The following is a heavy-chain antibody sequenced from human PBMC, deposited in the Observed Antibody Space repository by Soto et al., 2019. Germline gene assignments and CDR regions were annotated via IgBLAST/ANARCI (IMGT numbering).Heavy chain of an antibody. V-gene: IGHV3-21*01. J-gene: IGHJ4*02. CDR1: GFTFSSYS. D-gene: IGHD1-26*01. Sequence: GGSLRLSCAASGFTFSSYSMNWVRQAPGKGLEWVSSISSSSSYIYYADSVKGRFTISRDNAKNSLYLQMNSLRAEDTAVYYCARLDPTNLGYSGSYCDWGQGTLVTVSS. CDR3: ARLDPTNLGYSGSYCD. CDR2: ISSSSSYI.